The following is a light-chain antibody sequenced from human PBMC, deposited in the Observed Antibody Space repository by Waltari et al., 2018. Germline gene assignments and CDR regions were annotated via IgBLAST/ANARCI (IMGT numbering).Light chain of an antibody. CDR2: LGS. V-gene: IGKV2-28*01. CDR3: MQGVQLPHT. J-gene: IGKJ3*01. Sequence: DIVVTQSPLSLPVTPGEPASISCKSSQSLMYSNGYNYLDRYLQKPGQSPQLLIYLGSNRASGVPDRFSGSGSGTDFTLKISRVEAEDVGVYYCMQGVQLPHTFGPGTKVEIK. CDR1: QSLMYSNGYNY.